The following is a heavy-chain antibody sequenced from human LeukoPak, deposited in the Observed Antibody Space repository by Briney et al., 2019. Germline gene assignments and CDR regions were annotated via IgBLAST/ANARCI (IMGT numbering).Heavy chain of an antibody. J-gene: IGHJ4*02. CDR3: ASLPRYCSSTSCHATY. Sequence: SETLSLTCTVSGDSVSSSNYYWGWIRQPPGKGLEWIGSIYYSGSTYYNPSLKSRVTISVDTSKNQFSLKLSSVTAADTAVYYCASLPRYCSSTSCHATYWGQGTLVTVSS. D-gene: IGHD2-2*01. CDR1: GDSVSSSNYY. CDR2: IYYSGST. V-gene: IGHV4-39*01.